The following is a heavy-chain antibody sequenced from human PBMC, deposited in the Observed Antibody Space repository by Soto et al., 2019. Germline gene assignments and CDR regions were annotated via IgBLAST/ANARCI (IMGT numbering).Heavy chain of an antibody. J-gene: IGHJ4*02. CDR3: AILETTARGYRYGYFDY. Sequence: GXSLKISCKGTGYSFTTHWIGWVRQMPGKGLEWMGIIYPGDSDTRYSPSFQGQVTISADKSINAAYLQWSSLKASDTAMYYCAILETTARGYRYGYFDYWGQGTQVTVS. D-gene: IGHD5-18*01. CDR2: IYPGDSDT. CDR1: GYSFTTHW. V-gene: IGHV5-51*01.